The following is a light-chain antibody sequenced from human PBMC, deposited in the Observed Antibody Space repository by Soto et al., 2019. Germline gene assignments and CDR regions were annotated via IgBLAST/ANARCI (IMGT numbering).Light chain of an antibody. CDR2: KVS. V-gene: IGKV2-30*02. CDR1: QSLVHSDGNTY. Sequence: DVVMTQSPLSLPVTLGQPASISCRSSQSLVHSDGNTYLNWFQQRPGRSPRRLIYKVSKRDSGVPVIVRGSGSGTSFNLKITRVAAVDVMMYYFRQGTNLRPYTFGQGTKLEIK. J-gene: IGKJ2*01. CDR3: RQGTNLRPYT.